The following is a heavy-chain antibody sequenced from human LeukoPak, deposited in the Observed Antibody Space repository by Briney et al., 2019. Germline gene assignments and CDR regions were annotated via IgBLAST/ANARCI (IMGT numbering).Heavy chain of an antibody. D-gene: IGHD3-3*01. Sequence: SETLSLTCAVYGGSFSGYYWSWIRQPPGKGLEWIGEINHSGSTNYNPSLKSRVTISVDTSKNQFSLKLSSVTAADTAVYYCARVGPPNFWCGYLSGYFDYWGQGTLVTVSS. J-gene: IGHJ4*02. CDR1: GGSFSGYY. V-gene: IGHV4-34*01. CDR3: ARVGPPNFWCGYLSGYFDY. CDR2: INHSGST.